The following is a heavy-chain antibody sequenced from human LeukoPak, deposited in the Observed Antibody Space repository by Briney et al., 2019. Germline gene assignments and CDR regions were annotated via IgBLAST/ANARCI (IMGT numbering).Heavy chain of an antibody. CDR1: GYTFTKYG. D-gene: IGHD4-23*01. CDR3: ARDNSVEDTAWWFDP. Sequence: ASVKVSCKASGYTFTKYGISWVRQAPGQGLEWMGWISAYNGNTNYAQKFQGRVTMTTDTSTSTAYMELSSLRSEDTAVYYCARDNSVEDTAWWFDPWGQGTRVTVSS. CDR2: ISAYNGNT. J-gene: IGHJ5*02. V-gene: IGHV1-18*01.